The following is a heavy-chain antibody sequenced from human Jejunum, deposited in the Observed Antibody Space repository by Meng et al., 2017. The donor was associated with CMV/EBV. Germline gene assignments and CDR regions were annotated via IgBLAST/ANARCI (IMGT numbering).Heavy chain of an antibody. CDR2: ITASGYST. D-gene: IGHD3-10*01. Sequence: VQPLVSGGGLVQPGGLLTLSCAASEFTFSNYDIHWVRQAPGKGLEWVSRITASGYSTYYADSVQGRFTISRDNSKNTVYLQMNSLRAEDTAVYYCAKDPYGSGSYPPDYWGQGTLVTVSS. J-gene: IGHJ4*02. CDR3: AKDPYGSGSYPPDY. V-gene: IGHV3-23*01. CDR1: EFTFSNYD.